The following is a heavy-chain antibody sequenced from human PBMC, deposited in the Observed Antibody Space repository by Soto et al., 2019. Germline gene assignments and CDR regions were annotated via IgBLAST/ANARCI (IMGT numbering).Heavy chain of an antibody. CDR1: GYTFTGYY. CDR3: ARDRRGDCDGSSGCDAFDI. D-gene: IGHD5-18*01. J-gene: IGHJ3*02. CDR2: INPNSGGT. V-gene: IGHV1-2*04. Sequence: ASVKVSCKASGYTFTGYYMHWVRQAPGQGLEWMGWINPNSGGTNYAQKFQGWVTMTRDTSISTAHMELSRLRSDDTAVYYCARDRRGDCDGSSGCDAFDISAQRSTVTVS.